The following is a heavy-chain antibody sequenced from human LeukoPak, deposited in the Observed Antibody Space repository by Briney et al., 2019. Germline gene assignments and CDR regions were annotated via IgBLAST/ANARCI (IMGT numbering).Heavy chain of an antibody. D-gene: IGHD5-12*01. V-gene: IGHV3-11*01. J-gene: IGHJ4*02. Sequence: KPGGSLRLSCAASGFTFSDYYMSWIRQAPGKGLEWVSYISSSGSTIYYADSVKGRFTISRDNAKNSLYLQMNSLRAEDTAVYYCAKVGTPFVEMATNTIDYWGQGTLVTVSS. CDR3: AKVGTPFVEMATNTIDY. CDR2: ISSSGSTI. CDR1: GFTFSDYY.